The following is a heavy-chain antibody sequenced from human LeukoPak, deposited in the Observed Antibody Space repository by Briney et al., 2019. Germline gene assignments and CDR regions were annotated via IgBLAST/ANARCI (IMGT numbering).Heavy chain of an antibody. V-gene: IGHV3-11*01. CDR1: GFSFSDYF. Sequence: PGGSLRLSCAASGFSFSDYFMTWIRQAPGQGLEWITYISGTGDIIYYADSVKGRFAISRDNAKRSLFLQMNNLRVEDTAVYYWAGPGPGGHYIDYWGKGTPVTVSS. D-gene: IGHD1-14*01. J-gene: IGHJ4*02. CDR3: AGPGPGGHYIDY. CDR2: ISGTGDII.